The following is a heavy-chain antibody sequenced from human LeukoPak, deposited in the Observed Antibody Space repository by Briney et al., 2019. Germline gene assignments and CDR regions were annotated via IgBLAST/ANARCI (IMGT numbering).Heavy chain of an antibody. CDR2: IIPIFGTA. Sequence: SVKVSCKASGGTFSSYAISGVRQAPGQGLEWMGGIIPIFGTANYAQKFQGRVTITADESTSTAYMELSSLRSEDTAVYYCARDRGTMVRGVIGDIWGQGTMVTVSS. V-gene: IGHV1-69*01. J-gene: IGHJ3*02. CDR3: ARDRGTMVRGVIGDI. CDR1: GGTFSSYA. D-gene: IGHD3-10*01.